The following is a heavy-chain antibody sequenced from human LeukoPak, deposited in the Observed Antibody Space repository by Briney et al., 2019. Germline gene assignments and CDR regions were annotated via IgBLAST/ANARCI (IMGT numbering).Heavy chain of an antibody. CDR3: ARRDGSGSYYNTAYYFDY. D-gene: IGHD3-10*01. CDR1: GYSFTSYW. CDR2: IYPGDSDT. Sequence: PGESLKISCKGSGYSFTSYWIAWVRQMPGKGLEWMGIIYPGDSDTRYSPSFQGQVTISADKSISTAYLQWSSLKASDTAMYYCARRDGSGSYYNTAYYFDYWGQGTLVTVSS. J-gene: IGHJ4*02. V-gene: IGHV5-51*01.